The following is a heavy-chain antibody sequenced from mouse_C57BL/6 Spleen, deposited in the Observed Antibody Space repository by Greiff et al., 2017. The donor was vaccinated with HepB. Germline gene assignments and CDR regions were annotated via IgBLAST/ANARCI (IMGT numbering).Heavy chain of an antibody. CDR2: ISYDGSN. CDR3: ARDGGTGYFDV. V-gene: IGHV3-6*01. D-gene: IGHD3-3*01. J-gene: IGHJ1*03. CDR1: GYSITSGYY. Sequence: VQLQQSGPGLVKPSQSLSLTCSVTGYSITSGYYWNWIRQFPGNKLEWMGYISYDGSNNYNPSLKNRISITRDTSKNQFFLKLNSVTTEDTATYYCARDGGTGYFDVWGTGTTVTVSS.